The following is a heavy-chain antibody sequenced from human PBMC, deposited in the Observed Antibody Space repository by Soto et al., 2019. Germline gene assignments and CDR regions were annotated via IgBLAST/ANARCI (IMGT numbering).Heavy chain of an antibody. V-gene: IGHV3-11*01. CDR2: ISSSGSTI. J-gene: IGHJ6*02. Sequence: GGSLRLSCAASGFTFSDYYMSWIRQAPGKGLEWVSYISSSGSTIYYADSVKGRFTISRDNAKDSLYLQMNSLRAEDTAVYYCARDVNYYDSSGGDYGMDVWGQGTTVTVSS. D-gene: IGHD3-22*01. CDR3: ARDVNYYDSSGGDYGMDV. CDR1: GFTFSDYY.